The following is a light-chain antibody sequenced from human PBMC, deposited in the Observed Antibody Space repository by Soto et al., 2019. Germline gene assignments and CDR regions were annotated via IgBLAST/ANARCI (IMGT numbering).Light chain of an antibody. CDR3: QQYNDYWT. CDR2: DAS. Sequence: DIQMTQSPSTLSASVGDRVVITCRASQSITTWLAWYQQKPGKAPKLLIYDASSLESGVPSRFSGSGSGTEFTLTISSRQPDDFATYYCQQYNDYWTFGQGTKVEIK. CDR1: QSITTW. V-gene: IGKV1-5*01. J-gene: IGKJ1*01.